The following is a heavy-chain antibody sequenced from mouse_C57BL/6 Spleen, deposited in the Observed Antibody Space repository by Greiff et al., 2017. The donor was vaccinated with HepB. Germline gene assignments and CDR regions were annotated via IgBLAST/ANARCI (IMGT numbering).Heavy chain of an antibody. CDR2: IYPGDGDT. V-gene: IGHV1-80*01. Sequence: VKLMESGAELVKPGASVKISCKASGYAFSSYWMNWVKQRPGKGLEWIGQIYPGDGDTNYNGKFKGKATLTADKSSSTAYMQLSSLTSEDSAVYFCARSLITTVPFAYWGQGTLVTVSA. D-gene: IGHD1-1*01. J-gene: IGHJ3*01. CDR3: ARSLITTVPFAY. CDR1: GYAFSSYW.